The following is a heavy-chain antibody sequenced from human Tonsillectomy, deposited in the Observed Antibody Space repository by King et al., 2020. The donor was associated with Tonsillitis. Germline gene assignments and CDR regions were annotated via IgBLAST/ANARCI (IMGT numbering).Heavy chain of an antibody. CDR3: ARQGAYCGGDCSNWFDP. CDR2: IYYSGSS. D-gene: IGHD2-21*02. J-gene: IGHJ5*02. V-gene: IGHV4-59*01. CDR1: GGSISSYY. Sequence: QLQESGPGLVKPSETLSLTCTVSGGSISSYYWSWIRQPPGKGLEWIGYIYYSGSSNYNPSLKSRVTISVDASKNQFSLNLSSVTAADTAVYYCARQGAYCGGDCSNWFDPWGQGTLVTVSS.